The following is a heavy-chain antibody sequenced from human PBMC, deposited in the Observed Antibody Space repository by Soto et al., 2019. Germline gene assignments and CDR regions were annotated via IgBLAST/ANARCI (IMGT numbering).Heavy chain of an antibody. CDR2: ISYDGSNK. D-gene: IGHD2-15*01. V-gene: IGHV3-30-3*01. J-gene: IGHJ4*02. CDR3: ARGNRWFDY. CDR1: GFTFSSYA. Sequence: QVQLVESGGGVVQPGRSLRLSCAASGFTFSSYAMHWVRQAPGKGLEWVAVISYDGSNKYYADSVKGRFTISRDNSKNTLYLQMNSLRAEDTAVYYCARGNRWFDYWGQGTLVTVSS.